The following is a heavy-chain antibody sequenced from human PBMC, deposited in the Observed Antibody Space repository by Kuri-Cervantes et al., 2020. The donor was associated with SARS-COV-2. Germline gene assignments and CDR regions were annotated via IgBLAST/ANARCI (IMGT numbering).Heavy chain of an antibody. Sequence: GESLKISCAASRFSFSSYGMHWVRQAPGKGLEWVGFVRRDGSNYYYADSVRGRFTISRDNSKNSLYLAMNSLRPEDTAVYYCAKVATASLDYWGQGTLVTVSS. CDR1: RFSFSSYG. V-gene: IGHV3-30*02. J-gene: IGHJ4*02. CDR2: VRRDGSNY. CDR3: AKVATASLDY.